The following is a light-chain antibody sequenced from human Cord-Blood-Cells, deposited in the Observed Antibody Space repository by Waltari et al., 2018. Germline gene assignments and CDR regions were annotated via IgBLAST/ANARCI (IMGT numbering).Light chain of an antibody. CDR1: SSDVGRSNF. CDR3: CSYAGSSTVV. J-gene: IGLJ2*01. Sequence: QSALTQPASVSGSPGQSITISCTGTSSDVGRSNFVPWYQQPPGKAPKLMIYEGSKRPSGVSNRFSGSKSGNTASLTISGLQAEDEADYYCCSYAGSSTVVFGGGTKLTVL. V-gene: IGLV2-23*01. CDR2: EGS.